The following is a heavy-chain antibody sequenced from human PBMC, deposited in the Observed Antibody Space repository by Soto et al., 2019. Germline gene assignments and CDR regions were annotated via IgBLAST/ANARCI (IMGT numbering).Heavy chain of an antibody. V-gene: IGHV1-2*02. CDR2: IYPNTGAT. Sequence: ASVKVSCKASGYTFTSHDMHWVRQAPGQRLEWVGWIYPNTGATNYAQKFQGRITMTGDTSISTAYMELSSLTADDTAVYYCVRDDNGNVSRIWGQGTMVTVSS. CDR1: GYTFTSHD. J-gene: IGHJ3*01. D-gene: IGHD1-1*01. CDR3: VRDDNGNVSRI.